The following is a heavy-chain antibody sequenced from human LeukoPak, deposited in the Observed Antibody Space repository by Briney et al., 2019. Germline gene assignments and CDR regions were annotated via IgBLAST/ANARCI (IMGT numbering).Heavy chain of an antibody. J-gene: IGHJ4*02. Sequence: GGSLRLSCAASGFTFSSSAMSWVRQAPGKGLEWVGRIKSKTDGGTTDYAAPVKGRFTISRDDSKNTLYLQMNSLKTEDTAVYYCTTDYRSSQQTVAGTGPDYWGQGTLVTVSS. CDR1: GFTFSSSA. CDR2: IKSKTDGGTT. V-gene: IGHV3-15*01. CDR3: TTDYRSSQQTVAGTGPDY. D-gene: IGHD6-19*01.